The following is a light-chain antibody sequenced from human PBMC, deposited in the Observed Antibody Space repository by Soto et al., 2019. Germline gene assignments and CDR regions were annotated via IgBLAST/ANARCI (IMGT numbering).Light chain of an antibody. CDR3: QQYNVYSGT. J-gene: IGKJ1*01. Sequence: IQMTQSPSTLSASVGDRATITCRATQNINTWLAWYQQKPGKAPKLLIYKASTLHSGVPSRFSGNVSGTEFTLTISSLQPDDFATYYCQQYNVYSGTFGQGTKVDVK. V-gene: IGKV1-5*03. CDR1: QNINTW. CDR2: KAS.